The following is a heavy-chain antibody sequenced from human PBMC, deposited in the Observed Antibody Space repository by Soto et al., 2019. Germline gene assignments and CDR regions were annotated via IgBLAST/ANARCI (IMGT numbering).Heavy chain of an antibody. J-gene: IGHJ6*03. CDR3: ARLQGYYYYYYMDV. Sequence: EVQLVESGGGVVRLGGSLRLSCAASGFTFDDYGMSWVRQAPGKGLEWVSGINWNGGSTGYADSVKGRFTISTDNAKNSLFLQMNSLRAEETALYNCARLQGYYYYYYMDVWGKGTTVTVSS. CDR1: GFTFDDYG. CDR2: INWNGGST. V-gene: IGHV3-20*01.